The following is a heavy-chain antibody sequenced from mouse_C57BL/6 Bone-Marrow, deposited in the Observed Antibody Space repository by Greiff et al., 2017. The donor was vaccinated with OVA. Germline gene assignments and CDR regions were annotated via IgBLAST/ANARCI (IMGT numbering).Heavy chain of an antibody. CDR2: IYPGSGST. D-gene: IGHD1-1*01. Sequence: QVQLKQPGAELVKPGASVKMSCKASGYTFTSYWITWVKQRPGQGLEWIGDIYPGSGSTNYNEKFKSKATLTVDTSSSTAYMQLSSLTSEDSAVYYCARSGYYGSSYRGYWYFDVWGTGTTVTVSS. CDR1: GYTFTSYW. CDR3: ARSGYYGSSYRGYWYFDV. V-gene: IGHV1-55*01. J-gene: IGHJ1*03.